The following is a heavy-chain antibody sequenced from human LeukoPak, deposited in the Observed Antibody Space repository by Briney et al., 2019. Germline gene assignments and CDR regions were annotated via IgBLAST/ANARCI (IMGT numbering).Heavy chain of an antibody. D-gene: IGHD5-24*01. J-gene: IGHJ4*02. CDR3: AGGIVEMATSFGD. Sequence: PSQTLSLTCTVSGGSVSSGSYYWSWIRQPAGKGLEWIGRIHTTGNTNYNPSLKSRVTMSLDTSKNQFSLKLTSVTAADTAVYYCAGGIVEMATSFGDWGQGTLVTVCS. CDR2: IHTTGNT. V-gene: IGHV4-61*02. CDR1: GGSVSSGSYY.